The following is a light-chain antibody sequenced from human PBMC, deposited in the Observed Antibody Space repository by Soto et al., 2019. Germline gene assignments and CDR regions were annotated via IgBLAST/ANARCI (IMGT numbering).Light chain of an antibody. CDR3: QSYDSSLSVV. Sequence: QSVLTQPPSVSGAPGQRVTISCTGSSSNIGAGYDVHWYQQLPGTAPKVLIYGNSNRPSGVPDRFSGSKSGTSASLAITGLQAEDEADYHCQSYDSSLSVVFGGGTKLTV. J-gene: IGLJ2*01. CDR2: GNS. CDR1: SSNIGAGYD. V-gene: IGLV1-40*01.